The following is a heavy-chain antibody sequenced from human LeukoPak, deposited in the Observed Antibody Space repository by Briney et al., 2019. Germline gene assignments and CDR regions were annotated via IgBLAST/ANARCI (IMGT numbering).Heavy chain of an antibody. CDR3: ARDRSPGNFDY. D-gene: IGHD3-10*01. CDR2: IRYDGSYT. Sequence: GGSLRLSCEASGFTFSSYDMHWVRQAPGKGLEWVAFIRYDGSYTYYADSVKGRFTISRDNAKNSLYLQMNSLRAEDTAVYYCARDRSPGNFDYWGQGTLVTVSS. J-gene: IGHJ4*02. CDR1: GFTFSSYD. V-gene: IGHV3-30*02.